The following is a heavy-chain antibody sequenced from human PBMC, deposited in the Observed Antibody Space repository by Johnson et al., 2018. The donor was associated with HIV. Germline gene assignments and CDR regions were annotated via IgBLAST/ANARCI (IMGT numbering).Heavy chain of an antibody. D-gene: IGHD3-3*01. V-gene: IGHV3-30-3*01. CDR1: GFTFSSYA. Sequence: QVQLVESGGGVVRPGGSLRLSCAASGFTFSSYAMHWVRQAPGKGLEWVAVISYDGSNKYYADSVKGRFTISRDNSKNTLYLQMNSLRAEDTAVYYCARAPEVWELRHPGTFDVWGQGTLVTVSS. CDR2: ISYDGSNK. CDR3: ARAPEVWELRHPGTFDV. J-gene: IGHJ3*01.